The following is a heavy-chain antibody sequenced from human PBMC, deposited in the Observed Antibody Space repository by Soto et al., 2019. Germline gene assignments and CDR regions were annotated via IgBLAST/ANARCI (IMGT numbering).Heavy chain of an antibody. CDR2: IWYDGSNK. Sequence: QVQLVESGGGVVQPGRSLRLSCAASGFTFSSYGMHWVRQAPGKGLEWVAVIWYDGSNKYYADSVKGRFTISRDNSKTALYLQMISLTAEDTAVYYCARTDIVVVVAATLRGYYGMDVWGQGTTVTVSS. V-gene: IGHV3-33*01. CDR1: GFTFSSYG. D-gene: IGHD2-15*01. J-gene: IGHJ6*02. CDR3: ARTDIVVVVAATLRGYYGMDV.